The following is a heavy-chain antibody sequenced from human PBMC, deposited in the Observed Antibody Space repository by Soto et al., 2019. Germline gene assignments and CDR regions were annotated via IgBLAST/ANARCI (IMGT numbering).Heavy chain of an antibody. CDR2: IIPIFGTA. D-gene: IGHD3-10*01. V-gene: IGHV1-69*06. Sequence: QVQLVQSGAEVKKPGSSVKVSCKASGGTFSSYAISWVRQAPGQGLEWMGGIIPIFGTANYAQKFQGRVTITADKSTSTAYMELSSLRSEDTAVYYYARPQPNTYGSGSYYILRDAFDIWGQGTMVTVSS. CDR3: ARPQPNTYGSGSYYILRDAFDI. J-gene: IGHJ3*02. CDR1: GGTFSSYA.